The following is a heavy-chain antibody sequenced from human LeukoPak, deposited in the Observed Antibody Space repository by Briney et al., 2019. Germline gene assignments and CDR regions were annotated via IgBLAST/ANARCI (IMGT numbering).Heavy chain of an antibody. D-gene: IGHD2-21*01. Sequence: GASVKVPCKASGYTFTSYGISWVRQAPGQGLEWMGWINAYNDNTNYAQKFQGRVTMTTDTSTSTAYMELRSLRSDDTAVFYCARAGGSYSPSDYWGQGTLVTVSS. V-gene: IGHV1-18*01. CDR1: GYTFTSYG. CDR2: INAYNDNT. CDR3: ARAGGSYSPSDY. J-gene: IGHJ4*02.